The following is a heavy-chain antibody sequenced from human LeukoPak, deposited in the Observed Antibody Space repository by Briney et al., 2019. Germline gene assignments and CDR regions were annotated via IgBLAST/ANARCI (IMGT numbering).Heavy chain of an antibody. J-gene: IGHJ6*02. V-gene: IGHV4-34*01. CDR2: INHSGST. CDR3: ASGYYGSGSRPALLYYYYGMDV. CDR1: GGSFSGYY. Sequence: SETLSLTCAVYGGSFSGYYWSWIRQPPGEGLEWIGEINHSGSTNYNLSLKSRVTISVDTSKNQFSLKLSSVTAADTAVYYCASGYYGSGSRPALLYYYYGMDVWGQGTTVTVSS. D-gene: IGHD3-10*01.